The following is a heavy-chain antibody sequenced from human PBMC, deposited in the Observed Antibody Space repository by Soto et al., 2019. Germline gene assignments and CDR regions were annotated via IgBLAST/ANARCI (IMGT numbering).Heavy chain of an antibody. CDR1: GGSISSYY. J-gene: IGHJ3*02. D-gene: IGHD1-26*01. CDR2: IYYGWST. V-gene: IGHV4-59*08. Sequence: SETLSLTCTVSGGSISSYYWSWVRQPPGKGLEWIGYIYYGWSTNYNPSLKSRVTISVDTSKKQFSLKMYSVTAADTAVYYCARHGGSHDAFDIWGQGRMVTVSS. CDR3: ARHGGSHDAFDI.